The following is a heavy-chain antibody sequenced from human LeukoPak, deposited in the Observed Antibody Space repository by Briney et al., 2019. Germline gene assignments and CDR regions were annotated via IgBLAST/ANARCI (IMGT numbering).Heavy chain of an antibody. J-gene: IGHJ4*02. V-gene: IGHV3-21*01. CDR1: GFTFSSYS. CDR3: ATNGGGYFDY. Sequence: GGSLRLSCAASGFTFSSYSMNWVRQAPGEGLEWVSSISSSSSYIYYADSVKGRFTISRDNAKNSLHLQMNSLRAEDTAVYYCATNGGGYFDYWGQGTLVTVSS. D-gene: IGHD3-10*01. CDR2: ISSSSSYI.